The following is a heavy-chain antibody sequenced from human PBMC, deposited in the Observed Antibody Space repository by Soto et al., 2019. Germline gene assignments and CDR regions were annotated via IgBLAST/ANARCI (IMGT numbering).Heavy chain of an antibody. CDR2: INHSGST. D-gene: IGHD3-16*02. CDR3: ARGLSGLGELSFIRPNDNAFDS. CDR1: GGSFSGYY. Sequence: SETLSLTCAVYGGSFSGYYWSWIRQPPGKGLEWIGEINHSGSTNYNPSLKSRVTISVDTSKNQFSLKLSSVTAADTAVYYCARGLSGLGELSFIRPNDNAFDSWGQGTRVTVSS. V-gene: IGHV4-34*01. J-gene: IGHJ3*02.